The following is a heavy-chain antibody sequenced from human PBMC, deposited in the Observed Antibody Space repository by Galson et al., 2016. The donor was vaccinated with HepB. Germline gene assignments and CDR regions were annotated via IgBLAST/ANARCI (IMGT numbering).Heavy chain of an antibody. J-gene: IGHJ4*02. V-gene: IGHV3-64D*06. CDR1: GFTFTAYT. CDR2: ISGDGDNT. D-gene: IGHD3-9*01. CDR3: VKGEFNYDVLTAYDF. Sequence: SLRLSCAASGFTFTAYTMQWVRQTPGKGLEYLSAISGDGDNTFYANSVRGRFAISRDNSKNTLYLQMSSLRVDDTAVYNWVKGEFNYDVLTAYDFWGQGTLVTVSS.